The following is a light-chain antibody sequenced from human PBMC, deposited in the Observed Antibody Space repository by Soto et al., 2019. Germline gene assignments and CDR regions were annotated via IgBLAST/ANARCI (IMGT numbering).Light chain of an antibody. V-gene: IGKV3-15*01. CDR2: GAS. CDR3: QQYRNWPLT. CDR1: QPISRN. J-gene: IGKJ4*01. Sequence: EIVMTQSPATLSVSPGQGATLSCRASQPISRNLAWYQQKPGQAPRLLIYGASTRATGIPARFSGSGSGTEFTLTIDSLQSDDFAVYLCQQYRNWPLTFGGGTKVDIK.